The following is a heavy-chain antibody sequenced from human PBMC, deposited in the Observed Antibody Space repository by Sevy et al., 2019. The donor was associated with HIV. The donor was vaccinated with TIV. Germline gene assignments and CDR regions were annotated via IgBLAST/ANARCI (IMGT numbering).Heavy chain of an antibody. D-gene: IGHD3-22*01. Sequence: SETLSLTCTVSGGSVSSGDYYWSWIRQPPGKGLEWIGYIYYSGSTYYNPSLKSRVTISVDTSKTQFSLKLSSVTAADTAVYYCARERIGEATISPGGYDSSGYWGQGTLVTVSS. CDR2: IYYSGST. CDR1: GGSVSSGDYY. V-gene: IGHV4-30-4*01. CDR3: ARERIGEATISPGGYDSSGY. J-gene: IGHJ4*02.